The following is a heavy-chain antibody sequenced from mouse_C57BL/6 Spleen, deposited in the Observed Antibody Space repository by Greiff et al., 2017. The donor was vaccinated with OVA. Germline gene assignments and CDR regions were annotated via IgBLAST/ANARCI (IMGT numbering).Heavy chain of an antibody. CDR1: GYTFTSYC. V-gene: IGHV1-64*01. CDR2: IHPNSGST. CDR3: ANPYYSNDVEAMDY. D-gene: IGHD2-5*01. J-gene: IGHJ4*01. Sequence: VQLQQPGAELVKPGASVKLSCKASGYTFTSYCMHWVKQRPGQGLEWIGMIHPNSGSTNYNEKFTSKATLTVDKSSSTAYMQLSSLTSEDSAVYYCANPYYSNDVEAMDYWGQGTSVTVSS.